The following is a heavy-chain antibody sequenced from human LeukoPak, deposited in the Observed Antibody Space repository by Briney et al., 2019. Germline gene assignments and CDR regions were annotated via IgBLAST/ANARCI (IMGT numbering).Heavy chain of an antibody. V-gene: IGHV4-39*02. J-gene: IGHJ4*02. Sequence: SETLSLTCTVSGGSITSPENYWGWVPQPPGKGMEWIGNIYYSGDTYFNSSLRSRVTLSVDTSQNHFSLTLTSMTAADTAVYYCASIFYYSVPFWGQGALVIVSS. D-gene: IGHD3-10*02. CDR1: GGSITSPENY. CDR2: IYYSGDT. CDR3: ASIFYYSVPF.